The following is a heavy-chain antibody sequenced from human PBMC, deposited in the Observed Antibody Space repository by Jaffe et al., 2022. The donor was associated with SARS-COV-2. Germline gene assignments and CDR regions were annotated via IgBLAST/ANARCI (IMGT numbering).Heavy chain of an antibody. V-gene: IGHV4-34*01. D-gene: IGHD3-22*01. J-gene: IGHJ4*02. CDR2: INHSGTT. CDR1: GGSVTGYY. CDR3: AREGGSGYHLDY. Sequence: QVQLQQWGAGLLKPSETLSLTCAVSGGSVTGYYWSWIRQPPGKGLEWIGEINHSGTTNYNPSLKSRVTISVDTSKNQFSLKLTSVTAADTAVFYCAREGGSGYHLDYWGLGTLVSVSS.